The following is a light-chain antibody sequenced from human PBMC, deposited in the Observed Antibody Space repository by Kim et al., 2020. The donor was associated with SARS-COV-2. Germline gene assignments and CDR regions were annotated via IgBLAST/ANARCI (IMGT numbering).Light chain of an antibody. CDR1: QSVTSSY. V-gene: IGKV3-20*01. J-gene: IGKJ2*01. CDR2: GAS. Sequence: EIVLTQSPGTLSLSPGERATLSCRASQSVTSSYLAWYQQKLGQPPRLLIYGASSRATGIPDRFSGSGSGTDFTLTISRLEPEDFAVYYCQQYGSSPMYTFGQGTKLEI. CDR3: QQYGSSPMYT.